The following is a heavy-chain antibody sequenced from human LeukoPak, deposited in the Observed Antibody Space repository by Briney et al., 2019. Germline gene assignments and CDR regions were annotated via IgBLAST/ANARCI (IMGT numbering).Heavy chain of an antibody. V-gene: IGHV3-30*02. CDR3: AKGGDGYNYGSYFDY. J-gene: IGHJ4*02. D-gene: IGHD5-24*01. CDR1: GFTFSSYA. CDR2: IRYDGSNE. Sequence: GGSLRLSCAASGFTFSSYALSWVRQAPGKGLEWVAFIRYDGSNEFYVDSVKGRFTISRDNSKNTLYLQMNSLRAEDTAVYYCAKGGDGYNYGSYFDYWGQGTLVTVSS.